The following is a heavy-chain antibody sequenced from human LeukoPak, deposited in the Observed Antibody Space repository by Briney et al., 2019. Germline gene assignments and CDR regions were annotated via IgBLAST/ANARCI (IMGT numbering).Heavy chain of an antibody. D-gene: IGHD2-2*01. CDR1: GFTFSSYA. CDR2: ISGSGGST. Sequence: PGGSLRLSCAASGFTFSSYAMSWVRQAPGKGLEWVSAISGSGGSTYYADSVKGRFTISRDNSKNTLYLQMNSLRAEDTAVYYCAKWRYCSSTSRHTDFDYWGQGTLVTVSS. V-gene: IGHV3-23*01. J-gene: IGHJ4*02. CDR3: AKWRYCSSTSRHTDFDY.